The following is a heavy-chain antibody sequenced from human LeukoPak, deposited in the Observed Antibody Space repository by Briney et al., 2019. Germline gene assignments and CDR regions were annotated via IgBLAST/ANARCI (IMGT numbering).Heavy chain of an antibody. CDR3: ARDPDY. CDR1: GGSLSDYY. Sequence: PSETLSLTCALYGGSLSDYYWSWLRQPPGKGLEWIGEINRSGNTNYNPPLKSRVPISVYTSKNQFSLKLTSVTAADTAVYYCARDPDYWGQGTLVTVSS. CDR2: INRSGNT. J-gene: IGHJ4*02. V-gene: IGHV4-34*01.